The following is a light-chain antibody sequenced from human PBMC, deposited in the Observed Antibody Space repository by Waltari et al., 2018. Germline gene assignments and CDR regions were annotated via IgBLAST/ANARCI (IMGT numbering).Light chain of an antibody. J-gene: IGLJ2*01. CDR3: QAWDSSTAVV. CDR1: KLGDKY. Sequence: SYELTQPPSVSVSPGQTASITCSGDKLGDKYACWYQQKPGQSPVLVIDQDSKRPSGMPGRFAGSNAGNTATLTISGTQARDEADYYCQAWDSSTAVVFGGGTKLTVL. CDR2: QDS. V-gene: IGLV3-1*01.